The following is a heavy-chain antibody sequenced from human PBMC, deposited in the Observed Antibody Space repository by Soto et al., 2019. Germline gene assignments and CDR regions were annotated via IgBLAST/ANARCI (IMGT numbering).Heavy chain of an antibody. CDR1: GGSFSGYY. J-gene: IGHJ6*02. CDR2: VHHSGTT. V-gene: IGHV4-34*01. D-gene: IGHD3-9*01. Sequence: QVQLQQWGAGLLKPSETLSLTCAVNGGSFSGYYWNWIRQSAGKGLEWIGRVHHSGTTNYNSTLKSRLTISLDTSKSHCSLQLNSVTAADTAMYYCVRQKGFFDWSSHVTWPGGMDVWGQGTSVTVSS. CDR3: VRQKGFFDWSSHVTWPGGMDV.